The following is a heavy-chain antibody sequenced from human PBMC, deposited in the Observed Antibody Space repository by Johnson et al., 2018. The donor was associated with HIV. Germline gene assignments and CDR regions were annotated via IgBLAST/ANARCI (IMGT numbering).Heavy chain of an antibody. Sequence: VQLVESGGGLVQPGRSLRLSCAASGFTFDDYGMSWVRQAPGKGLEWVSGINWNGGSTGYADSVKGRFTISRDNAKNSLSLQMNSRRAEDTAVYYCALVLGALPGAFDIWGQGTSVTVSS. V-gene: IGHV3-20*04. D-gene: IGHD3-16*01. CDR2: INWNGGST. CDR1: GFTFDDYG. J-gene: IGHJ3*02. CDR3: ALVLGALPGAFDI.